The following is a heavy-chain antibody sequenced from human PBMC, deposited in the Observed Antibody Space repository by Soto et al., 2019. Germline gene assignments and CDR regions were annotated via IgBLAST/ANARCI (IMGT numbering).Heavy chain of an antibody. V-gene: IGHV4-39*01. CDR2: IYYSGST. D-gene: IGHD4-17*01. CDR3: AKPTTVTTGYYYGMDV. J-gene: IGHJ6*02. Sequence: PSETLSLTCTVSGGSISSSSYYWGWIRQPPGKGLEWIGSIYYSGSTYYNPSLKSQVTISVDTSKNQLSLKLSSVTAADTAVYYCAKPTTVTTGYYYGMDVWGQGTTVTVSS. CDR1: GGSISSSSYY.